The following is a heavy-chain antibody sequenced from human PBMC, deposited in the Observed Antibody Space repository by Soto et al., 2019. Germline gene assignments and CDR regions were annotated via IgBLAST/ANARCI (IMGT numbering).Heavy chain of an antibody. Sequence: QVQLMQSGAEVKKPGASVKVSCKASGYTFTTYDINWVRQAPGQGLEWMGWMNPNRTNTGYAEKFRCRVTMTRDTSICTAYMELSSLRYDDTAVYYCVRGGFLSHDHVIIAPATLGFDPWGQGTLVNVSS. D-gene: IGHD2-2*01. CDR1: GYTFTTYD. CDR3: VRGGFLSHDHVIIAPATLGFDP. V-gene: IGHV1-8*01. CDR2: MNPNRTNT. J-gene: IGHJ5*02.